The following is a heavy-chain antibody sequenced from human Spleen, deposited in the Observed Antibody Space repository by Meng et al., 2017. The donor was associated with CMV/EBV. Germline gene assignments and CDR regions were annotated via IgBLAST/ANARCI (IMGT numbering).Heavy chain of an antibody. V-gene: IGHV5-51*01. CDR1: GYNFASDW. D-gene: IGHD3-10*01. J-gene: IGHJ6*02. CDR3: ARTYYYGSGTYYYGMDV. Sequence: GGSLRLSCKGLGYNFASDWIGWVRQMPGKGLEWMGIIYPGDSDTRYSPSFQGQVTISADTSINTVYLQWSSLKASDTAMYYCARTYYYGSGTYYYGMDVWGQGTTVTVSS. CDR2: IYPGDSDT.